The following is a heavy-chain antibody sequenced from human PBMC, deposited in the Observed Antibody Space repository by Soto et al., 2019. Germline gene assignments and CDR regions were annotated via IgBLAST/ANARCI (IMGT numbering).Heavy chain of an antibody. V-gene: IGHV3-74*01. Sequence: EVQLVESGGGLVQPGGSLGLSCAASGFTFNNYWMHWVRQAPGEGLVWVSRMNSDGSSTNYADSVKGRFTISRDNAKNTLYLQMNSLRAEDTAVYYCARRAIYYYYMDVWGKGTTVTVSS. CDR2: MNSDGSST. CDR3: ARRAIYYYYMDV. J-gene: IGHJ6*03. CDR1: GFTFNNYW. D-gene: IGHD2-2*01.